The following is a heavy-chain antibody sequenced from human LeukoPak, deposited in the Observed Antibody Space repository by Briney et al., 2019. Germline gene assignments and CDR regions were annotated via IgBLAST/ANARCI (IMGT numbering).Heavy chain of an antibody. J-gene: IGHJ6*02. Sequence: ASVKVSCKASGYTFTRYYMHWVRQAPGQGLEWMGIINPSGGSTSYAQKFQGRVTMTRDTSTSTVYMELSSLRSEDTAVYYCARANYYGSGSYVFYYGMDVWGQGTTVTVSS. CDR2: INPSGGST. CDR3: ARANYYGSGSYVFYYGMDV. CDR1: GYTFTRYY. D-gene: IGHD3-10*01. V-gene: IGHV1-46*01.